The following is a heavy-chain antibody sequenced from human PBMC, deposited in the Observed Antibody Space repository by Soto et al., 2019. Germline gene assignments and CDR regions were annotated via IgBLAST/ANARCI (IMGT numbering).Heavy chain of an antibody. J-gene: IGHJ4*02. CDR2: IHYSGRT. Sequence: XETLSLTCSVSNGSISGFYWTWIRQPPGKILEWIGYIHYSGRTDYNPSLTSRATMSVDTSKNQFSLNLKSITAADTAVYYCVRVGVGIGNHFDSWGRGTLVTVPQ. D-gene: IGHD1-26*01. CDR3: VRVGVGIGNHFDS. CDR1: NGSISGFY. V-gene: IGHV4-59*12.